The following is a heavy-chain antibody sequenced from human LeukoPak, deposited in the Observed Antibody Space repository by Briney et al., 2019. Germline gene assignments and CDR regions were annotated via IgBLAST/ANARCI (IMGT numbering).Heavy chain of an antibody. J-gene: IGHJ6*03. V-gene: IGHV3-30*18. D-gene: IGHD5-18*01. CDR3: GKGLAYTYPYSGNMDV. Sequence: GGSLRLSCAASGFTFSSYGMHWVRQAPGKGLEWVAVISYDGSNKYYADSVKGRFTISRDNSKNTLYLQMNSLRAEDTAVYYCGKGLAYTYPYSGNMDVWGKGTTVTISS. CDR2: ISYDGSNK. CDR1: GFTFSSYG.